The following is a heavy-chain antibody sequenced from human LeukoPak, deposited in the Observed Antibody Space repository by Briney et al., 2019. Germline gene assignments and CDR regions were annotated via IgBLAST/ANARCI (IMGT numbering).Heavy chain of an antibody. Sequence: SETLSLTCVVSGGSISTNHWSWIRQPSGKGLEWMGDVFYSGNTNYNPSLKSRVTISVDTSKNHFYLKLSSVPAADPAMYYCARVGGGYDGYFDYWGQGTLVTVSS. CDR1: GGSISTNH. V-gene: IGHV4-59*01. D-gene: IGHD5-12*01. J-gene: IGHJ4*02. CDR2: VFYSGNT. CDR3: ARVGGGYDGYFDY.